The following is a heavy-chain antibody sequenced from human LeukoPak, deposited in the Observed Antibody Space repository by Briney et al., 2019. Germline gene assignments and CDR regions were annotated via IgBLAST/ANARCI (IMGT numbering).Heavy chain of an antibody. J-gene: IGHJ6*02. Sequence: PGGSLRLSCTASGFTVSSNYMCWVRQAPGKGLEWVSVIRSDGSTNHADSVKGRFTISRDNSKNTLYLQMNNLRAEDTAMYYCARDRHCVNGVCHSPAGMDVWGQGTTVTVSS. CDR3: ARDRHCVNGVCHSPAGMDV. CDR2: IRSDGST. D-gene: IGHD2-8*01. CDR1: GFTVSSNY. V-gene: IGHV3-53*01.